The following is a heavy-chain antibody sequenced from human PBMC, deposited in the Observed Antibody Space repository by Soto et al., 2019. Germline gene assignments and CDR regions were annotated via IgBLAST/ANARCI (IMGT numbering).Heavy chain of an antibody. CDR2: INHSGST. CDR3: ARGDYDYVWGSYRLDAFDI. Sequence: QVQLQQWGAGLLKPSETLSLTCAVYGGSFSGYYWSWIRQPPGKGLEWIGEINHSGSTNYNPSLKSRVTISVDTSKNQCSLKLSSVTAADTAVYYCARGDYDYVWGSYRLDAFDIWGQGTMVTVSS. V-gene: IGHV4-34*01. J-gene: IGHJ3*02. D-gene: IGHD3-16*02. CDR1: GGSFSGYY.